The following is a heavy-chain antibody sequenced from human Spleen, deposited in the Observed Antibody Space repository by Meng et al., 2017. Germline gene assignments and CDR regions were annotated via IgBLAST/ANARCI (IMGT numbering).Heavy chain of an antibody. V-gene: IGHV1-2*06. CDR3: ARDEDISAAGKLFGDY. CDR2: INPKSGDT. D-gene: IGHD6-13*01. Sequence: ASVKVSCKASGYTFTSYYMHWVRQAPGQGLEWMGRINPKSGDTHYAQRFQGRVTMTGDTSISTAYMGLSGLRSDDTAMYYCARDEDISAAGKLFGDYWGQGTLVTVSS. J-gene: IGHJ4*02. CDR1: GYTFTSYY.